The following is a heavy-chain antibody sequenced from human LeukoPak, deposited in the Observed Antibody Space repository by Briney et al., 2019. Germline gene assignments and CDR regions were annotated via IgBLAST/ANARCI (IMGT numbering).Heavy chain of an antibody. CDR2: ISNNGGST. CDR3: VRNRRIAVAGPDFDY. J-gene: IGHJ4*02. CDR1: GFTFSDYA. Sequence: PGGSLRLSCSASGFTFSDYAMHWVRQAPGKGLEYVSVISNNGGSTYHADPVKGRFTISRDNSKNTVYLQMSSLRAEDTAVYFCVRNRRIAVAGPDFDYWGQGTLVTVSS. D-gene: IGHD6-13*01. V-gene: IGHV3-64D*09.